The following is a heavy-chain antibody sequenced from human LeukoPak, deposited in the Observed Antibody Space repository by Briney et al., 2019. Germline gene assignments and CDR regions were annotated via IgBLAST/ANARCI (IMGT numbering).Heavy chain of an antibody. V-gene: IGHV4-61*08. CDR3: ARGADDYGDYADAFDI. D-gene: IGHD4-17*01. CDR1: GGSINSGVYY. CDR2: IYYSGST. Sequence: PSETLSLTCTVSGGSINSGVYYWSWIRQPPGKGLEWIGYIYYSGSTNYNPSLKSRVTISVDTSKNQFSLKLSSVTAADTAVYYCARGADDYGDYADAFDIWGQGTMVTVSS. J-gene: IGHJ3*02.